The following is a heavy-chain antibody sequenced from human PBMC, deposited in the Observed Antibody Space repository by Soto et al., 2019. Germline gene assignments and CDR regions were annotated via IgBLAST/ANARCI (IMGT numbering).Heavy chain of an antibody. V-gene: IGHV4-59*08. D-gene: IGHD6-19*01. CDR1: GGSISSYY. J-gene: IGHJ4*02. Sequence: SETLSLTCTVSGGSISSYYLSWIRQPPGKGLEWIGYIYYSGSTNYNPSLKSRVTISVDTSKNQFSLELSSVTAADPAVYYCARTPGIAVAGTGFDYWGQGTLVTVSS. CDR3: ARTPGIAVAGTGFDY. CDR2: IYYSGST.